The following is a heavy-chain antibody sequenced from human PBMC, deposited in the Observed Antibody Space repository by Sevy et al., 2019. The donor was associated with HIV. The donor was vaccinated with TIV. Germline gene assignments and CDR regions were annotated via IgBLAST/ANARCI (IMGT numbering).Heavy chain of an antibody. Sequence: ASVKVSCKASGGTFSSYAISWVRQAPGQGLEWMGGIIPIFGTANYPQKFQGRVTITADESTSTAYMELSSLRSEDTAVYYCARAADYSSHYYYYYMDVWGKGTTVTVSS. CDR1: GGTFSSYA. D-gene: IGHD4-4*01. CDR2: IIPIFGTA. V-gene: IGHV1-69*13. CDR3: ARAADYSSHYYYYYMDV. J-gene: IGHJ6*03.